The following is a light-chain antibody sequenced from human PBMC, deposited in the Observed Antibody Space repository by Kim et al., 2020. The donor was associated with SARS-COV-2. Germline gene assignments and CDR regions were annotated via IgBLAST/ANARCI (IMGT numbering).Light chain of an antibody. V-gene: IGLV3-25*03. Sequence: SPRQTARINCSADTLPGKQTYWYQQKSGQAPLLVLYKDNERPSGIPGRFSGSSSGTTVTLTISGVQAEDDADYYCQSADGSGTYVFGTGTKVTVL. CDR1: TLPGKQ. CDR2: KDN. CDR3: QSADGSGTYV. J-gene: IGLJ1*01.